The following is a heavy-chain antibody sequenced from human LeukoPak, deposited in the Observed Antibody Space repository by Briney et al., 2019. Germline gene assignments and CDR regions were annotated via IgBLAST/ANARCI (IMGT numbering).Heavy chain of an antibody. D-gene: IGHD2-2*01. J-gene: IGHJ4*02. CDR1: GGSISSSSYY. CDR3: ARHPPRSTSMLEAGY. CDR2: IYYSGST. V-gene: IGHV4-39*01. Sequence: PSETLSLTCTVSGGSISSSSYYWGWIRQPPGKGLEWIGSIYYSGSTYYNPSLKSRVTISVDTSKNQFSLKLSSVTAADTAVYYCARHPPRSTSMLEAGYWGQGTLVTVSS.